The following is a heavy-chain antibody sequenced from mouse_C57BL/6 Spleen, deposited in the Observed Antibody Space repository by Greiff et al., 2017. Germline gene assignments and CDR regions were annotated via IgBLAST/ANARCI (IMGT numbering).Heavy chain of an antibody. V-gene: IGHV1-72*01. D-gene: IGHD1-1*01. CDR3: ARREYYGSSYYAMDY. J-gene: IGHJ4*01. CDR1: GYTFTSYW. Sequence: QVQLQQPGAELVKPGASVKLSCMASGYTFTSYWMHWVKQRPGRGLEWIGRIDPNSGGTKYNEKFKSKATLTVDKPSSTAYMQLSSLTSEDSAVYYCARREYYGSSYYAMDYWGQGTSVTVSS. CDR2: IDPNSGGT.